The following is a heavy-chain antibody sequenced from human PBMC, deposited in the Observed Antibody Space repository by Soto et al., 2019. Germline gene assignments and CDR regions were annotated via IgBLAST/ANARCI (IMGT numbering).Heavy chain of an antibody. V-gene: IGHV4-59*08. J-gene: IGHJ4*02. D-gene: IGHD6-6*01. Sequence: SETLSLTCTVSGGSISSYYWSWIRQPPGKGLEWIGYIYYSGSTNYNPSLKIRVTISVDTSKNQFSRKLNSVTAADTAVYYCARHRGYSSSFFDYWGQGTLVTVSS. CDR1: GGSISSYY. CDR3: ARHRGYSSSFFDY. CDR2: IYYSGST.